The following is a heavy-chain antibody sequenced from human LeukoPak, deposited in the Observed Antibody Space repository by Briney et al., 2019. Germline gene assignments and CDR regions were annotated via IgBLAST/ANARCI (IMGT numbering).Heavy chain of an antibody. CDR1: GFTFSSYG. V-gene: IGHV3-30*02. Sequence: GGSLRLSCAASGFTFSSYGMHWVRQAPGEGPEWVAFIWYDGSNKYYEDSVKGRFTISRDNSKNTLSLQMNSLRPEDTAVYYCAKAYSYGFDYWGQGTLVTVSS. D-gene: IGHD5-18*01. J-gene: IGHJ4*02. CDR3: AKAYSYGFDY. CDR2: IWYDGSNK.